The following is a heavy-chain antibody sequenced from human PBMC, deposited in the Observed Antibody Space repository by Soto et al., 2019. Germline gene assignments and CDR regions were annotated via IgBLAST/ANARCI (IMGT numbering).Heavy chain of an antibody. CDR3: ARGRKCSGGSCSEYYYGMDV. CDR2: INHSGST. J-gene: IGHJ6*02. V-gene: IGHV4-34*01. CDR1: GGSFSGYY. Sequence: AETLSLTCAVYGGSFSGYYWIWIRHAPGKWLEWIGEINHSGSTNYNPSLKSRVTISVDTSKNQFSLKLSSVTAADTAVYYCARGRKCSGGSCSEYYYGMDVWGQGTTVTVSS. D-gene: IGHD2-15*01.